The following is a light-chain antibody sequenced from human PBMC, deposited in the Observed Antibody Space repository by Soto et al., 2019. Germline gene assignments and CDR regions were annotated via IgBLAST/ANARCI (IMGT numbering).Light chain of an antibody. CDR1: SSNIGSNT. Sequence: QSVLTQPPSASGTPGQRVTISCSGSSSNIGSNTVNWYQQLPGTAPKLLIYRNNQRPSGVPDRFSGSKSGTSASLAISGLQSEDEADYYCAAWDDSLHGVVFGGVTKVTVL. J-gene: IGLJ2*01. CDR2: RNN. V-gene: IGLV1-44*01. CDR3: AAWDDSLHGVV.